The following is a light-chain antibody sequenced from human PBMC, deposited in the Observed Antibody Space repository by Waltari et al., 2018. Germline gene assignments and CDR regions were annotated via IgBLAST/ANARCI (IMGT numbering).Light chain of an antibody. CDR3: CSYAGLGIYV. Sequence: QSGLTQPASVSGSPGQSITISCTGTSSDVGNYNLASWYQQYPGKAPKLMVYEVTKRTSGVAERCSGSKSGNTASLTIYGLQSEDEADYYCCSYAGLGIYVFGTGTKVTVL. J-gene: IGLJ1*01. CDR2: EVT. V-gene: IGLV2-23*02. CDR1: SSDVGNYNL.